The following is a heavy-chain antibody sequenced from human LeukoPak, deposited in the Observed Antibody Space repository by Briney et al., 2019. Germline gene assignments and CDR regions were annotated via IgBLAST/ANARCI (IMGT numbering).Heavy chain of an antibody. Sequence: SETLSLTRTVSGGSISSGDYYWSWIRQPPGKGLEWFGYIYYSGSTYYNPSLKSRVTISVDTSKNQFSLKLSSVTAADTAVYYCARAVVWFGELLPYFDYWGQGTLVTVSS. V-gene: IGHV4-30-4*01. CDR1: GGSISSGDYY. CDR2: IYYSGST. CDR3: ARAVVWFGELLPYFDY. J-gene: IGHJ4*02. D-gene: IGHD3-10*01.